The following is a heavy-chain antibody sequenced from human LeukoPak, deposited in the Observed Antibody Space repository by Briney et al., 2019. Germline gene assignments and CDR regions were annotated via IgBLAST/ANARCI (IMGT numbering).Heavy chain of an antibody. CDR1: GGSISSSSHY. V-gene: IGHV4-39*01. D-gene: IGHD3-10*01. J-gene: IGHJ5*02. CDR3: ARYPMGFWCDP. Sequence: SETLSLTCTVSGGSISSSSHYWGWIPQPPGKGLEWIGSIYYSGSTYYNPSLRSRVTISVDKSKNQFSLKLISVTAADTAVYYCARYPMGFWCDPWGQGTLVTVSS. CDR2: IYYSGST.